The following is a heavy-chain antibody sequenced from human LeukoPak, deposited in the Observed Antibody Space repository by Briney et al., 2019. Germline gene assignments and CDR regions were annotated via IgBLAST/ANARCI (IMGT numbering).Heavy chain of an antibody. CDR1: GGPISSYY. CDR3: AGQKRGDSRSSASFDP. Sequence: SETLSLTCTVSGGPISSYYWIWIRPPPGKALEWIGYIYYSGSPNYNPSLKGRVTISVDTSRTQFSWRLSSVTVADTAGYYGAGQKRGDSRSSASFDPWGQGTLVAVSS. D-gene: IGHD6-6*01. V-gene: IGHV4-59*08. CDR2: IYYSGSP. J-gene: IGHJ5*02.